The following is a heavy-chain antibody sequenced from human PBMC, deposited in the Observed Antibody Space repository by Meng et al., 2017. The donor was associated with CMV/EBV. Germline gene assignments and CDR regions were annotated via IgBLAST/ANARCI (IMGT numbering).Heavy chain of an antibody. J-gene: IGHJ4*02. CDR1: CCSLSTSGVG. D-gene: IGHD4-17*01. Sequence: QTALKESGATLVTPTQALPPTSSFSCCSLSTSGVGVGWSRQHPGRALVWLALIYWDDDKRYSPSLKSRLTITKDASKNQVVLTMTNMDPVDTATYYCARGGLRGFDYWGQGTLVTVSS. CDR3: ARGGLRGFDY. V-gene: IGHV2-5*02. CDR2: IYWDDDK.